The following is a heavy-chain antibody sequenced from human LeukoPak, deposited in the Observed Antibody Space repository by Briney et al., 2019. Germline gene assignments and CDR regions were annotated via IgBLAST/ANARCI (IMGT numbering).Heavy chain of an antibody. CDR2: IKSKTDGGTT. CDR1: GFTFSNAW. Sequence: GGSLRLSCAASGFTFSNAWMSWVRQAPGKGLEWVGRIKSKTDGGTTDYAAPVKGRFTISRDDSKNTLYLQMNSLKTEDKAVYYCTTEEEMTTTSLDLIYYYYMDVWGKGTTVTVSS. CDR3: TTEEEMTTTSLDLIYYYYMDV. V-gene: IGHV3-15*01. J-gene: IGHJ6*03. D-gene: IGHD1-26*01.